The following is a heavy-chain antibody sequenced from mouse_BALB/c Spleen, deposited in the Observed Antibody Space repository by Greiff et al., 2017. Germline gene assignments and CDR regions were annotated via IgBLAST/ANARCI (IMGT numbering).Heavy chain of an antibody. J-gene: IGHJ2*01. Sequence: EVKLQESGPGLVKPSQSLSLTCSVTGYSITSGYYWNWIRQFPGNKLEWMGYISYDGSNNYNPSLKNRISITRDTSKNQFFLKLNSVTTEDTATYYCARDLNYYYGSSDYWGQGTTLTVSS. CDR3: ARDLNYYYGSSDY. CDR2: ISYDGSN. CDR1: GYSITSGYY. V-gene: IGHV3-6*02. D-gene: IGHD1-1*01.